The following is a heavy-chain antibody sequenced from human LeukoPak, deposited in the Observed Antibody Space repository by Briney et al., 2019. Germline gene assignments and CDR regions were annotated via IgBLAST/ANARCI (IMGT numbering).Heavy chain of an antibody. Sequence: PGGSLRLSCAASGFTFSSYAMSWVRQAPGKGLEWVSSITNSGGGSTYADSVKGRFTISRDNSKNTLFLQMNTLIAEDTAIYYCAKATIGTVVTPGHLDYWGQGTLVTVSS. D-gene: IGHD4-23*01. CDR1: GFTFSSYA. CDR2: ITNSGGGS. V-gene: IGHV3-23*01. J-gene: IGHJ4*02. CDR3: AKATIGTVVTPGHLDY.